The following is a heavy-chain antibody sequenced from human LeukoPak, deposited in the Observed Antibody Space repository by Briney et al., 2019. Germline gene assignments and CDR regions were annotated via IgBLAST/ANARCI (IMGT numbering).Heavy chain of an antibody. CDR2: IWYDGSNK. CDR1: GFTFSSYV. V-gene: IGHV3-33*01. J-gene: IGHJ6*02. CDR3: ARDASLGDSYYYYYGMDV. D-gene: IGHD3-10*01. Sequence: GRSLRLSCAASGFTFSSYVMHWVRQAPGKGLEWVAVIWYDGSNKYYADSVKGRFTISRDNSKNTLYLQMNSLRAEDTAVYYCARDASLGDSYYYYYGMDVWGQGTTVTVSS.